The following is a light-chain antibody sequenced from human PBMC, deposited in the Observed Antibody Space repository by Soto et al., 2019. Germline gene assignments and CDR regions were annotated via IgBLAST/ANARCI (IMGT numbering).Light chain of an antibody. V-gene: IGLV2-11*01. Sequence: QSALTQPRSVSGSPGQSVTISCTGTSSDVGAYNCVSWYQQYPGKVPKLMIYDVSKRPSGVPDRFSGSKSGNTASLTISGLHAEDEADYYCSSYAGSNTHVVFGGGTKVTVL. CDR1: SSDVGAYNC. CDR3: SSYAGSNTHVV. J-gene: IGLJ2*01. CDR2: DVS.